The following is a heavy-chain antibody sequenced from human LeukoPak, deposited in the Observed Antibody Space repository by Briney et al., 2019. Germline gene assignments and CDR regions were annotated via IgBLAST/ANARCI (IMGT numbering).Heavy chain of an antibody. J-gene: IGHJ4*02. CDR3: ARSHSSGWYYFDY. V-gene: IGHV3-30*19. Sequence: GRSLRLSCAASGFTFSSYGMHWVRQAPGKGLEWVAVIWYDGSNKYYADSVKGRFTISRDNSKNTLYLQMNSLRAEDTAVYYCARSHSSGWYYFDYWGQGTLVTVSS. CDR2: IWYDGSNK. D-gene: IGHD6-19*01. CDR1: GFTFSSYG.